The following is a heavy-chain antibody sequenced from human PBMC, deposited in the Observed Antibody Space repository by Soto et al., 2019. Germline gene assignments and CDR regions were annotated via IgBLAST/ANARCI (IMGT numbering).Heavy chain of an antibody. CDR3: ARDHKGGYYYYGMGV. CDR1: GFTFSSYE. J-gene: IGHJ6*02. V-gene: IGHV3-48*03. CDR2: ISSSGSTI. Sequence: GGSLRLSCAASGFTFSSYEMNWVRQAPGKGLEWVSYISSSGSTIYYADSVKGRFTISRDNAKNSLYLRMNSLRAEDTAVYYCARDHKGGYYYYGMGVWGQGTTVTVSS.